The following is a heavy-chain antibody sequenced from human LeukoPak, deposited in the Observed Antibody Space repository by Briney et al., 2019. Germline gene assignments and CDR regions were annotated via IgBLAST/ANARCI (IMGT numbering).Heavy chain of an antibody. Sequence: GGSLRLSCAASGFTFSSYWMSWVRQAPGKGLEWVANIKQDGSEKYYVDSVKGRFTISRDNAKNSLYLQMNSLRAEDTAVYYCARDLKHSGSSALDYWGQGTLVTVSS. CDR2: IKQDGSEK. D-gene: IGHD1-26*01. J-gene: IGHJ4*02. CDR1: GFTFSSYW. V-gene: IGHV3-7*01. CDR3: ARDLKHSGSSALDY.